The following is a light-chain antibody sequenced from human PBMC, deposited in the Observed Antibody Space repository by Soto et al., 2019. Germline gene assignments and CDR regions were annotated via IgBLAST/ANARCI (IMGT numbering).Light chain of an antibody. Sequence: EIVMTQSPVTLSVSPGERATLSCRASHSVSGDLAWYQQKPGQAPRLLIYAASTRATGIPARFSGSGSGTEFTLTISSLQSEDFAVYYCQQYNDWPPITFGQGTRLESK. CDR2: AAS. J-gene: IGKJ5*01. CDR3: QQYNDWPPIT. V-gene: IGKV3-15*01. CDR1: HSVSGD.